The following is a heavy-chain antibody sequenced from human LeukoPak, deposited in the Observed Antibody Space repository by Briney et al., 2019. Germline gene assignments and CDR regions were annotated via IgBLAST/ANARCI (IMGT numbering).Heavy chain of an antibody. CDR3: ARLSTVTTSFDY. D-gene: IGHD4-17*01. V-gene: IGHV4-61*02. CDR1: GDSISSGDYY. CDR2: ISSSGST. Sequence: SQTLSLTCTVSGDSISSGDYYWSWIRQPAGKGLEWIGRISSSGSTNYNPSLKSRVNISLDTSKNQFSLKLSSVTAADTAVYYCARLSTVTTSFDYWGQGTLVTVSS. J-gene: IGHJ4*02.